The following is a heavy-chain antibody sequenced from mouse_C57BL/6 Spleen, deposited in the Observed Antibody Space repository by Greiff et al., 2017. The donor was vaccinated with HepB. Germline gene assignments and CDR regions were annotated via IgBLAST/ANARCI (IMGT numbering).Heavy chain of an antibody. CDR2: INPYNGGT. CDR3: AILSTTVAPRYFDV. Sequence: EVQVVESGPVLVKPGASVKMSCKASGYTFTDYYMNWVKQSHGKSLEWIGVINPYNGGTSYNQKFKGKATLTVDKSSSTAYMELNSLTSEDSAVYYGAILSTTVAPRYFDVWGTGTTVTVSS. D-gene: IGHD1-1*01. V-gene: IGHV1-19*01. CDR1: GYTFTDYY. J-gene: IGHJ1*03.